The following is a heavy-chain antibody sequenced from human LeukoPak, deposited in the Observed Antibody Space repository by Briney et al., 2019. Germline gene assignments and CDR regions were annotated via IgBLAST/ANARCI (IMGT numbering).Heavy chain of an antibody. D-gene: IGHD6-13*01. J-gene: IGHJ6*03. CDR2: INHSGST. V-gene: IGHV4-34*01. Sequence: SETLSLTCAVYGGSFSGYYWSWIRQPPGKGLEWIGEINHSGSTNYSPSLKSRVTISIDTSKSQFSLKLSSVAAADTAVYYCARGRQPSTLKNYFYYYMDVWGKGTTVTVSS. CDR3: ARGRQPSTLKNYFYYYMDV. CDR1: GGSFSGYY.